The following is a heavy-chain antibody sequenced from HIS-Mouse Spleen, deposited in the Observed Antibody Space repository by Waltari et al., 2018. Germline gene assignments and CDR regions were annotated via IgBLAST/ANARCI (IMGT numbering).Heavy chain of an antibody. CDR1: GGSISSSSYY. CDR2: IYYSGST. D-gene: IGHD6-13*01. Sequence: QLQLQESGPGLVKPSETPSLTCTVSGGSISSSSYYRGGIRQPPGKGLEWIGSIYYSGSTYYNPSLKSRVTISVDTSKNQFSLKLSSVTAADTAVYYCAREIPYSSSWYDWYFDLWGRGTLVTVSS. CDR3: AREIPYSSSWYDWYFDL. J-gene: IGHJ2*01. V-gene: IGHV4-39*07.